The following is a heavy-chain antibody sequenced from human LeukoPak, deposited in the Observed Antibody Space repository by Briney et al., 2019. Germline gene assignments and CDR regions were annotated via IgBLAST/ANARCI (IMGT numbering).Heavy chain of an antibody. CDR1: GFTFSSYA. J-gene: IGHJ6*02. CDR3: ARDTEAVAGFYYYGMDV. Sequence: GGSLRLSCAASGFTFSSYAMHWVRQAPGNGLEWVAVISYDGSNKYYADSVKGRFTISRDNSKNTLYLQMNSLRAEDTAVYYCARDTEAVAGFYYYGMDVWGQGTTVTVSS. V-gene: IGHV3-30-3*01. D-gene: IGHD6-19*01. CDR2: ISYDGSNK.